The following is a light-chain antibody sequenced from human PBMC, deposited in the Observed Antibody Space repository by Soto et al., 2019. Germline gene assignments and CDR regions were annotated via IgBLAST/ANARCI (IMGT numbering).Light chain of an antibody. CDR1: DSNIGGNY. CDR2: RND. J-gene: IGLJ2*01. CDR3: ATWDDSLSTML. Sequence: QSVLTQTPSESGTPGQRVTISCSGSDSNIGGNYVYWYQSLPGMAPKLLISRNDQRPSGVPARFSGSKSGTSASLPISGLRPEDEADYYCATWDDSLSTMLFGGGTKLTVL. V-gene: IGLV1-47*01.